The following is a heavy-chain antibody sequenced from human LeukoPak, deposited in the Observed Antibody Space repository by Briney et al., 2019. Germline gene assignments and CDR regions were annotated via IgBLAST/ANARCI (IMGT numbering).Heavy chain of an antibody. Sequence: ETVTPICTVSGGSINRYCWSWIRQPPGKGLEWLGYIDHSGRTKYNPSLKSRVTISVDTSKNQFSLKLSSVTAADTAVYYCARGREAIAAAGPFDYWGQGTVRTVSS. CDR3: ARGREAIAAAGPFDY. CDR2: IDHSGRT. V-gene: IGHV4-59*12. D-gene: IGHD6-13*01. J-gene: IGHJ4*02. CDR1: GGSINRYC.